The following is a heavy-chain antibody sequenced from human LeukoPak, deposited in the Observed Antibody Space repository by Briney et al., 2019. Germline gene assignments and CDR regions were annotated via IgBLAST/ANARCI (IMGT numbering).Heavy chain of an antibody. J-gene: IGHJ5*02. V-gene: IGHV3-7*01. Sequence: DSVKGRFTISRDNAKNSLYLQMNSLRAEDTAVYYCAREGAIGVVRKWFDPWGQGTLVTVSS. CDR3: AREGAIGVVRKWFDP. D-gene: IGHD3-3*01.